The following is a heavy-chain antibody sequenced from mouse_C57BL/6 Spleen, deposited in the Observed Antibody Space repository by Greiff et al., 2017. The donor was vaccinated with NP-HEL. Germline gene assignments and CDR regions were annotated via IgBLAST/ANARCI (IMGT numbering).Heavy chain of an antibody. CDR2: IHPNSGST. D-gene: IGHD2-4*01. Sequence: QVQLQQPGAELVKPGASVKLSCKASGYTFTSYWMHWVKQRPGQGLEWIGMIHPNSGSTNYNEKFKSKATLTVDKSSSTAYMQLSSLTSEDSAVYYCARLFYDYPYYCDYWGQGTTLTVSS. CDR1: GYTFTSYW. V-gene: IGHV1-64*01. J-gene: IGHJ2*01. CDR3: ARLFYDYPYYCDY.